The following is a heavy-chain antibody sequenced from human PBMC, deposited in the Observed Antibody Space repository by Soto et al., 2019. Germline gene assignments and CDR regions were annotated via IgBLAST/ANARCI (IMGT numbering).Heavy chain of an antibody. Sequence: SVNVSCKASGGTFGSCSMSWVREAPGQGLECMGGIIPIFGTANYAQKFQGRVTITADKSTSTAYMELSSLRSEDTAVYYCASGRVGATGWFDPWGQGTLVTVSS. CDR1: GGTFGSCS. CDR3: ASGRVGATGWFDP. D-gene: IGHD1-26*01. V-gene: IGHV1-69*06. CDR2: IIPIFGTA. J-gene: IGHJ5*02.